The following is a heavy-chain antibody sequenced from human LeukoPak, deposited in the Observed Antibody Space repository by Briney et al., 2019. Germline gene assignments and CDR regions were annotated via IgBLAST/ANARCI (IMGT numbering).Heavy chain of an antibody. D-gene: IGHD6-13*01. J-gene: IGHJ4*02. CDR3: ARVGQQLTPDY. CDR1: GYSISSGYY. CDR2: IYHSGST. V-gene: IGHV4-38-2*02. Sequence: SETLSLTCTVSGYSISSGYYWGWIRQPPGKGLEWIGSIYHSGSTYYNPSLKSRVTISVDTSKNQFSLKLSSVTAADTAVYYCARVGQQLTPDYWGQGTLVTVSS.